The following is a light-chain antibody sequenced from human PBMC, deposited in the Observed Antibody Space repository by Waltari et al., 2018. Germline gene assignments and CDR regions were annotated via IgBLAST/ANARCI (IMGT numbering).Light chain of an antibody. V-gene: IGKV1-27*01. Sequence: DIQLTQSPSSLSASVGDRVTIPCRASQGIGNYLAWYQQKPGTVPTLLIYTASTLQSGVPSRFSGSGSAADFTLTISSLQPEDAATYYCQNYNSAPFTFGPGTRVDIK. J-gene: IGKJ3*01. CDR2: TAS. CDR1: QGIGNY. CDR3: QNYNSAPFT.